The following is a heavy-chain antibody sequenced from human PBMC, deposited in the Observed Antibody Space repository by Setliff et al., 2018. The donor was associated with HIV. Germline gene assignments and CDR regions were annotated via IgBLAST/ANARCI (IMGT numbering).Heavy chain of an antibody. Sequence: SETLSLTCTVSGGSVSGYYWTWIRQPPEKGLEWIGHIYFSGTTNYNPSLQSRVTMSVDTSKNQFSLTLTSVTAADTAVYYCARQDGALTGRYFYYYMNVWGKGTTVTVSS. CDR3: ARQDGALTGRYFYYYMNV. CDR1: GGSVSGYY. J-gene: IGHJ6*03. CDR2: IYFSGTT. D-gene: IGHD3-9*01. V-gene: IGHV4-59*08.